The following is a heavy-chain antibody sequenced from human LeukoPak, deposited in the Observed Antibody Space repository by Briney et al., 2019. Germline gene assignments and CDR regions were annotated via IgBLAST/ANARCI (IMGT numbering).Heavy chain of an antibody. J-gene: IGHJ4*02. CDR1: GYTFTSYG. V-gene: IGHV1-18*01. CDR2: ISAYNGNT. Sequence: ASVKVSCKASGYTFTSYGISWVRLAPGQGLEWMGWISAYNGNTNYAQKLQGRVAMTTDTSTSTAYMELRSLRSDDTAVYYCARDCSSTSCYTTIDYWGQGTLVTVSS. D-gene: IGHD2-2*02. CDR3: ARDCSSTSCYTTIDY.